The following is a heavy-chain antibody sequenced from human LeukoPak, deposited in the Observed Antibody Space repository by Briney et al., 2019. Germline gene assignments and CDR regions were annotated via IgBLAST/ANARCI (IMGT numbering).Heavy chain of an antibody. CDR2: INPNSGGT. D-gene: IGHD3-22*01. J-gene: IGHJ4*02. Sequence: GASVKVSCKASGYTFTCYYMHWVRQAPGQGLEWMGRINPNSGGTNYAQKFQGRVTMTRDTSISTAYMELSRLRSDDTAVYYCARLRYYYDSSGYYYYFDYWGQGTLVTVSS. V-gene: IGHV1-2*06. CDR3: ARLRYYYDSSGYYYYFDY. CDR1: GYTFTCYY.